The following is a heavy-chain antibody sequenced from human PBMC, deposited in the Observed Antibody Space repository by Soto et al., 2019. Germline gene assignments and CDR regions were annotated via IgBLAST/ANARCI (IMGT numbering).Heavy chain of an antibody. V-gene: IGHV3-23*01. D-gene: IGHD3-10*01. CDR2: IGGSGDNT. CDR1: GFPFSNFA. CDR3: AMGFEFGELSY. J-gene: IGHJ4*02. Sequence: EVQLLESGGGLGQPGGSLRLSCTASGFPFSNFAMSWVRQAPGKGVEWVSTIGGSGDNTYYADPVKGRFTISRDKSKSTVFLQLNSLGAEDTAVYYCAMGFEFGELSYWGQGTPVTVSS.